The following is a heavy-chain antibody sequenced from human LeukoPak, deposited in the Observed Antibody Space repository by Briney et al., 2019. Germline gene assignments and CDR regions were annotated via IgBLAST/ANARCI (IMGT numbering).Heavy chain of an antibody. CDR2: ISTYNGDT. D-gene: IGHD3-22*01. V-gene: IGHV1-18*01. CDR3: ARERGYDSSGYYHDAFDV. Sequence: ASVKVSCKASGYTFTNYGNSWVRQAPGQGLEWMGWISTYNGDTNYAQKLQGRVTMTTDTSTSTASMELRSLRSDDTAVYYCARERGYDSSGYYHDAFDVWGQGTMVTVSS. CDR1: GYTFTNYG. J-gene: IGHJ3*01.